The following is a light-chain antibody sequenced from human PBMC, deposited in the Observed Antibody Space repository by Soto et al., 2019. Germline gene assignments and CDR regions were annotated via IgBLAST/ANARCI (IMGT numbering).Light chain of an antibody. CDR3: QHYDTFSWT. J-gene: IGKJ1*01. V-gene: IGKV1-5*01. CDR2: AAS. CDR1: QDIDTS. Sequence: DIQMTQSTSALSASVGDRVTITCRASQDIDTSLAWFQQRPGKAPKLLIYAASGLKSVVPSTFSGSGSGTEFTLTISNVQPDDFATYFCQHYDTFSWTFGQGTKVEMK.